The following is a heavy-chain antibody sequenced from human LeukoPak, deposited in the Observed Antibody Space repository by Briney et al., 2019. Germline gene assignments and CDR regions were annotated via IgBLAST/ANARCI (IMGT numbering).Heavy chain of an antibody. V-gene: IGHV3-23*01. Sequence: GGSLRLSCAASGFTFSSYSMNWVRQAPGKGLEWVSAISENGGDRKYAASVKGRFTISRDNSKNTLYLQMNSLRVEDTAIYYCGKDWKVDYWGQGTLVSVSS. CDR3: GKDWKVDY. D-gene: IGHD1-1*01. J-gene: IGHJ4*02. CDR2: ISENGGDR. CDR1: GFTFSSYS.